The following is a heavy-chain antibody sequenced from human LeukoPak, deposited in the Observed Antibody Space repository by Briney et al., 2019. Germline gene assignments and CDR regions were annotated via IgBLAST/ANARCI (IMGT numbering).Heavy chain of an antibody. J-gene: IGHJ3*02. CDR3: ARINSGSYWGHDAFDM. CDR2: INPNSGGT. V-gene: IGHV1-2*06. D-gene: IGHD1-26*01. Sequence: ASVKVSCKASGYTFTGYYIRWVRQAPGQGLEWMGRINPNSGGTNYAQKFQGRVTMTRDTSISIAYMELSRLRSDDTAVYYCARINSGSYWGHDAFDMWGQGTMVTVSS. CDR1: GYTFTGYY.